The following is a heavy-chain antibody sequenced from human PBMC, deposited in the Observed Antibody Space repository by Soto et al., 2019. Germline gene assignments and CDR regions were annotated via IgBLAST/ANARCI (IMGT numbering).Heavy chain of an antibody. CDR1: GGSISSYY. D-gene: IGHD5-18*01. V-gene: IGHV4-59*01. CDR3: ARASVDTAMVLYFDY. J-gene: IGHJ4*02. CDR2: IYYSGST. Sequence: SETLSLTCTVSGGSISSYYWSWIRQPPGKGLEWIGYIYYSGSTNYNPSLKSRVTISVDTSKNQFSLKLSSVTAADTAVYYCARASVDTAMVLYFDYWGQGTLVTVS.